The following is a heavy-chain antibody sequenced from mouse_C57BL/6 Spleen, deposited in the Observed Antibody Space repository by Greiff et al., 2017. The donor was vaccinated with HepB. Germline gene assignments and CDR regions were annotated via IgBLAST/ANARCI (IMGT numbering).Heavy chain of an antibody. CDR2: IYPGDGDT. Sequence: VKLMESGPELVKPGASVKISCKASGYAFSSSWMNWVKQRPGKGLEWIGRIYPGDGDTNYNGKFKGKATLTADKSSSTAYMQLSSLTSEDSAVYFCASGVTTVVAFDYWGQGTTLTVSS. CDR3: ASGVTTVVAFDY. V-gene: IGHV1-82*01. D-gene: IGHD1-1*01. J-gene: IGHJ2*01. CDR1: GYAFSSSW.